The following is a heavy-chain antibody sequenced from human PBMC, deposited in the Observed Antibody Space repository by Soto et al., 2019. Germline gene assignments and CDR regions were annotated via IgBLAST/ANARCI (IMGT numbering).Heavy chain of an antibody. J-gene: IGHJ6*02. CDR2: CIPIFGTA. D-gene: IGHD6-13*01. Sequence: QVQLVQSGAEVKKPGSSVKVSCKASGVTFSSYAISWVRQAPGQGLEWMGGCIPIFGTANYAHKFQGRVTTTEDASTSTAYMEMSSLRSQDTAVYYCARDLASIAAVSGSSYVMDVWGQWPTVTVSS. CDR3: ARDLASIAAVSGSSYVMDV. CDR1: GVTFSSYA. V-gene: IGHV1-69*01.